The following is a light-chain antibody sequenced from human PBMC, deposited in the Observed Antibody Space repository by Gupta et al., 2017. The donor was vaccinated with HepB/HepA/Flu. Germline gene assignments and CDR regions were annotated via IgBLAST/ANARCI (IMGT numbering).Light chain of an antibody. CDR1: SSDVGAYKY. V-gene: IGLV2-14*03. J-gene: IGLJ2*01. CDR2: DVT. Sequence: QSALTQPASVSGSPGQSITISCTGTSSDVGAYKYVSWYQQHPGKAPKLIIYDVTNRPAGVSTRFSGSKSGNTASLTISGRKEEDEADYYCRSYTSSKTVLFGGGTELTVL. CDR3: RSYTSSKTVL.